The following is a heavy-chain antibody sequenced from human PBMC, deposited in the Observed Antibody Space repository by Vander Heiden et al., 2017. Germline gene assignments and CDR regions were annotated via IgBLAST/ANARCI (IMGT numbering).Heavy chain of an antibody. J-gene: IGHJ4*02. V-gene: IGHV3-48*02. D-gene: IGHD1-26*01. CDR1: GFTFSTYS. CDR3: VRATFIVGALGYFDY. Sequence: EVQLVESGGGLVQTGGSLRLSCAASGFTFSTYSMNWVRQAPGKGLEWVSHISGSSSNIYYADSVKGRFTISRDNAKNSLYLQMNSLRDEDTAVYYCVRATFIVGALGYFDYWGQGTLVTVSS. CDR2: ISGSSSNI.